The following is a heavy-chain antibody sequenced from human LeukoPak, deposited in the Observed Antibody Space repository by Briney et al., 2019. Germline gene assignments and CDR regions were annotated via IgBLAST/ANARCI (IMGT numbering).Heavy chain of an antibody. CDR1: GGSTSSYY. CDR2: IYYSGST. V-gene: IGHV4-59*01. Sequence: PSETLSLTCTVSGGSTSSYYWSWIRQPPGKGLEWIGYIYYSGSTNYNPSLKSRVTISVDTSKNQFSLKLSSVTAADTAVYYCARGSGSLDYWGQGTLVTVSS. J-gene: IGHJ4*02. D-gene: IGHD1-26*01. CDR3: ARGSGSLDY.